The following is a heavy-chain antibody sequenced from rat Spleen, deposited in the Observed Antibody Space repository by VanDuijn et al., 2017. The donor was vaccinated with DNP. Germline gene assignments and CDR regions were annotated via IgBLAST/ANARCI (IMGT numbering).Heavy chain of an antibody. CDR2: ISYDGSRT. D-gene: IGHD5-1*01. J-gene: IGHJ3*01. Sequence: EVQLVESGGGLLQPGRSLKVSCAASGFTFSDYAMVWVRQAPKKGLEWVATISYDGSRTYYRDSVKGRFTISRDNAQDSLYLQMNNLGSEDTAIYYCVTRGTGSDNWFAYWGQGTLVTVSS. CDR1: GFTFSDYA. CDR3: VTRGTGSDNWFAY. V-gene: IGHV5-17*01.